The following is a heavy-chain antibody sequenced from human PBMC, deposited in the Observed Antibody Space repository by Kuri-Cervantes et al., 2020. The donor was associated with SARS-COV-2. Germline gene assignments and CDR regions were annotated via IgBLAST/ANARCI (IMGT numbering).Heavy chain of an antibody. CDR3: ARGVVAATPGFFQH. Sequence: GESLKISCAASGFTFSSYAMHWVRQAPGKGLEWVAVISYDGSNKYYADSVKGRFTISRDNSKNTLYLQMNSLRAEDTAVYYCARGVVAATPGFFQHWGQGTLVTVSS. J-gene: IGHJ1*01. CDR2: ISYDGSNK. CDR1: GFTFSSYA. D-gene: IGHD2-15*01. V-gene: IGHV3-30-3*01.